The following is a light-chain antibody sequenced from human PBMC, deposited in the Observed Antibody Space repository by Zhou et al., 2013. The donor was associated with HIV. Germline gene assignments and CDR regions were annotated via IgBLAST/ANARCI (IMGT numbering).Light chain of an antibody. CDR2: GAS. CDR1: QSVRYN. Sequence: EIVMTQSPATLSVSPGERATLSCRASQSVRYNLAWYQQKPGQAPRLLIYGASTRATDIPARFSGSGSGTEFTLTISSLRPEDVATYYCQKYNSAPLTFGGGTKVEDQT. CDR3: QKYNSAPLT. V-gene: IGKV3-15*01. J-gene: IGKJ4*01.